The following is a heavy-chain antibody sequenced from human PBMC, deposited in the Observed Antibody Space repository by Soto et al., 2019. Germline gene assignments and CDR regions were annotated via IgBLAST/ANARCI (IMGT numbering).Heavy chain of an antibody. V-gene: IGHV3-30-3*01. CDR3: ARDPAPYSSGPSGGP. J-gene: IGHJ5*02. Sequence: PGGSLRLSCAASGLTFSSYAMHWVRQAPGKGLEWVAVISYDGSNKYYADSVKGRFTISRDNSKNTLYLQMNSLRAEDTAVYYCARDPAPYSSGPSGGPWGQGTLVTVS. CDR2: ISYDGSNK. CDR1: GLTFSSYA. D-gene: IGHD6-19*01.